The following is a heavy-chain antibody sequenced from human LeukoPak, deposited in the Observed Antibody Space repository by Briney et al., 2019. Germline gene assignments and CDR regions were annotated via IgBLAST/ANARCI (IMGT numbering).Heavy chain of an antibody. V-gene: IGHV3-49*04. CDR3: TRDRWLQLWLQSPYYFDY. CDR2: IRSKAYGGTT. D-gene: IGHD5-18*01. J-gene: IGHJ4*02. CDR1: GFTFSSYS. Sequence: GSLRLSCAASGFTFSSYSMNWVRQAPGKGLEWVGFIRSKAYGGTTEYAASVKGRFTISRDDSKSIAYLQMNSLKTEDTAVYYCTRDRWLQLWLQSPYYFDYWGQGTLVTVSS.